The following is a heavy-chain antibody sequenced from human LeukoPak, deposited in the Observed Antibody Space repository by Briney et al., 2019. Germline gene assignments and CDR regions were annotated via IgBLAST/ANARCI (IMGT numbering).Heavy chain of an antibody. Sequence: ASVKVSCKASGYAFTSYYMHWVRRSPGQGLEWMGWINPNSGGTNFAQKFQGRVTMTRDTSISTAYMELSRLRSDDTAVYYCARDVVRQWPVGCFDYWGQGTLVTVSS. CDR3: ARDVVRQWPVGCFDY. CDR1: GYAFTSYY. V-gene: IGHV1-2*02. CDR2: INPNSGGT. D-gene: IGHD6-19*01. J-gene: IGHJ4*02.